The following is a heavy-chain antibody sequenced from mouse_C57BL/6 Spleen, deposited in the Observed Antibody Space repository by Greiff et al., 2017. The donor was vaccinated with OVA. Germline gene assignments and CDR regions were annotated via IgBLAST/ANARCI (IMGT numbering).Heavy chain of an antibody. D-gene: IGHD3-2*02. CDR1: GFSLSTFGMG. CDR2: IWWDDDK. CDR3: AQIGGDSSGYVGYYFDY. V-gene: IGHV8-8*01. J-gene: IGHJ2*01. Sequence: QVTLKVSGPGILQPSQTLSLTCSFSGFSLSTFGMGVGWIRQPSGKGLEWLAHIWWDDDKYYNPALKSRPTTSKDSSNNQVFLQIANVEDADTATYYCAQIGGDSSGYVGYYFDYWGQGTTLTVSS.